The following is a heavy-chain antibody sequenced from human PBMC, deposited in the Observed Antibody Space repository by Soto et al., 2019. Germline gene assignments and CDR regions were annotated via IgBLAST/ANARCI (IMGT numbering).Heavy chain of an antibody. D-gene: IGHD2-2*01. J-gene: IGHJ6*02. V-gene: IGHV3-74*01. CDR2: INSDGSST. CDR1: GFTFSDSY. Sequence: PGGSLRLSCAASGFTFSDSYMTWIRQAPGKGLVWVSRINSDGSSTSYADSVKGRFTISRDNAKNTLYLQMNSLRAEDTAVYYCAGMYQLRYYYGMAVWGQGTTVTVSS. CDR3: AGMYQLRYYYGMAV.